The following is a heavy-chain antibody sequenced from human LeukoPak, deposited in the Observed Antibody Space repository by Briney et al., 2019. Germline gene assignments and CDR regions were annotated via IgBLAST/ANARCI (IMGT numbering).Heavy chain of an antibody. V-gene: IGHV6-1*01. D-gene: IGHD1-1*01. CDR3: ARSTGPIDY. CDR1: GDSDSINSAA. CDR2: TYYRSKWYT. J-gene: IGHJ4*02. Sequence: SQTLSLTCAISGDSDSINSAAWNWIRQSPSRGLEWLGRTYYRSKWYTYYAVSVKSRISINRDTSKNQISLQLNSVTPEDTAVYYCARSTGPIDYWGQGTLVTVSS.